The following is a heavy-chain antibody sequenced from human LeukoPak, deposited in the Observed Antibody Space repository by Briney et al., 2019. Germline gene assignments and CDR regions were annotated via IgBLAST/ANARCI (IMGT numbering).Heavy chain of an antibody. CDR2: IRYDGSNK. Sequence: GGSLRLSCAASGFTFSNYGMHWVRQAPGKGLEWVAFIRYDGSNKYFADSLKGRFTISRDNSKNTLCLQMSSLRAEDTAVYYCARAGGFVGYYYMDVWGKGTTVTISS. CDR3: ARAGGFVGYYYMDV. V-gene: IGHV3-30*02. J-gene: IGHJ6*03. D-gene: IGHD3-10*01. CDR1: GFTFSNYG.